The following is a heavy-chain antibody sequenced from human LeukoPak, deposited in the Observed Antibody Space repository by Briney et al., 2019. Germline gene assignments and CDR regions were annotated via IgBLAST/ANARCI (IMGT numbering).Heavy chain of an antibody. D-gene: IGHD6-6*01. CDR2: IYYSGST. J-gene: IGHJ3*02. CDR3: ARHPEARDAFDI. Sequence: PSETLSLTCTVPGGSISSSSYYWGWIRQPPGKWLGWIRSIYYSGSTYYNPSLKSRVTISVDTSKNQFSLKLSSVTAADTAVYYCARHPEARDAFDIWGQGTMVTVSS. CDR1: GGSISSSSYY. V-gene: IGHV4-39*01.